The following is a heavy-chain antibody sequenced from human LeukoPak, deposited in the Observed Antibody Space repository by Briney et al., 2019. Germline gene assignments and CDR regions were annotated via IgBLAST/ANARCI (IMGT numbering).Heavy chain of an antibody. CDR3: ARVLSWGWFDP. V-gene: IGHV3-48*03. CDR2: ISSSGSTI. D-gene: IGHD1-26*01. CDR1: GFTFSSYE. J-gene: IGHJ5*02. Sequence: GGSLRLSCAASGFTFSSYEMNWVRQAPGKGLEWVSYISSSGSTIYYADSVKGRFTISRDNAKNSLYLQMNTLRAEDTAVYYCARVLSWGWFDPWGQGTLVTVSS.